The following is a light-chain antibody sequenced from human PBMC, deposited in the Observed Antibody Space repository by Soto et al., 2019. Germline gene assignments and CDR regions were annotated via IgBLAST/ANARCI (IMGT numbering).Light chain of an antibody. CDR1: SSDVGGFQY. CDR2: EVS. CDR3: SSYTDTNTFV. V-gene: IGLV2-8*01. Sequence: VLTQPPSASGSPGQSVTISCTGTSSDVGGFQYVSWYQQHPGKAPKVMIYEVSQRPSGVPDRFSGSKSGNTASLTVSGLQAEDEADYYCSSYTDTNTFVFGTGTKVTVL. J-gene: IGLJ1*01.